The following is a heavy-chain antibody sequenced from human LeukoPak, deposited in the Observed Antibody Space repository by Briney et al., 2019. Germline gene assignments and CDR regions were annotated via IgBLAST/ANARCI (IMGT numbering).Heavy chain of an antibody. CDR3: ARDDVLSLGISFDL. Sequence: PGGSLRLSCAASGFAFRTYEMNWVRQAPGKGLEWVSYISGSGSSIYYADSVEGRFTISRDNAKHSLYLQMNSLRAEDTAVYYCARDDVLSLGISFDLWGRGTLVTVSS. CDR2: ISGSGSSI. V-gene: IGHV3-48*03. D-gene: IGHD3-10*02. CDR1: GFAFRTYE. J-gene: IGHJ2*01.